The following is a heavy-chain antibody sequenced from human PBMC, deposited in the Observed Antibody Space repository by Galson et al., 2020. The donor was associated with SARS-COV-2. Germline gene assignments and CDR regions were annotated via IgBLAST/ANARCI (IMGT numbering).Heavy chain of an antibody. V-gene: IGHV1-2*02. J-gene: IGHJ4*02. CDR3: ARDLGRDFWNTYYYY. CDR2: INTNSGGT. CDR1: GYTFTDYY. Sequence: ASVKVSCKASGYTFTDYYIHWVRQAPGQGLEWMGWINTNSGGTHYPQNFQGRVTMTRDTSINTAYMELSRLRSDDTAVYFCARDLGRDFWNTYYYYWGQGTLVTVSS. D-gene: IGHD3-3*01.